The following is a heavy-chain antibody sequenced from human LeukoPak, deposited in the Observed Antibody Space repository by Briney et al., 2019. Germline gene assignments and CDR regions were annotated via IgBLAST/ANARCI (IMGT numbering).Heavy chain of an antibody. Sequence: SETLSLTCAVSGGSISSSNWWSWVRQPPGKGLEWIGKIFHSGSTNYNPSLKSRVTISVDKSKNQFSLKLGSVTAADTAVYYCARGGFDIVVVPAANGDNWFDPWGQGTLVTVSS. J-gene: IGHJ5*02. CDR3: ARGGFDIVVVPAANGDNWFDP. V-gene: IGHV4-4*02. CDR1: GGSISSSNW. D-gene: IGHD2-2*01. CDR2: IFHSGST.